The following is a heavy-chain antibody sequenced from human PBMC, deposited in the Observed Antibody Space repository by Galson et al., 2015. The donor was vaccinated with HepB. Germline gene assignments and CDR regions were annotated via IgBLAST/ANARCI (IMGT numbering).Heavy chain of an antibody. CDR1: GYNFINYS. Sequence: SVKVSCKASGYNFINYSMHWVRQAPGQRLEWMGRISTVNGNTTYSQRFQGRVTITRDTPASTAHMELSSLRSEDTAVYYCARVGPTYCRGCSCYVQYNGMDVWGQGTTVTVSS. CDR2: ISTVNGNT. D-gene: IGHD2-15*01. CDR3: ARVGPTYCRGCSCYVQYNGMDV. V-gene: IGHV1-3*04. J-gene: IGHJ6*02.